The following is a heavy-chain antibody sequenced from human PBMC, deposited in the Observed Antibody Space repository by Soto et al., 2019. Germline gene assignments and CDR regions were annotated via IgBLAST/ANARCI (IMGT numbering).Heavy chain of an antibody. D-gene: IGHD2-8*02. CDR1: GGSISSYY. CDR3: ARDKITGLFDY. Sequence: PSETLSLTCTGSGGSISSYYWSWFRQPPGKGLEWIGEIYYSGSTNYNPSLKSRVTISVDTSKNQFSLKLTSVTAADTAVYYCARDKITGLFDYWGQGTLVTVSS. V-gene: IGHV4-59*12. CDR2: IYYSGST. J-gene: IGHJ4*02.